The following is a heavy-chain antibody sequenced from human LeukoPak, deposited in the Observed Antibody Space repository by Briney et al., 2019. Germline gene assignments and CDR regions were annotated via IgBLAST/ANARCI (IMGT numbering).Heavy chain of an antibody. CDR2: IGSDGGAT. CDR3: AREGSGRTAYDGLDV. V-gene: IGHV3-23*01. Sequence: GGSLRLSCAASGFIFSDYAMTWVRQAPGKGLEWVSAIGSDGGATSYAVSVKGRFTISRDNSKNTLYLQMNSLRAEDTAVYYCAREGSGRTAYDGLDVWGQGTMVTVSS. D-gene: IGHD3-10*01. J-gene: IGHJ3*01. CDR1: GFIFSDYA.